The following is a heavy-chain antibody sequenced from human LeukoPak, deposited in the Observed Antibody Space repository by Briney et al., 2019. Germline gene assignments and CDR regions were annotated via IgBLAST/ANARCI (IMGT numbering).Heavy chain of an antibody. CDR3: ARGSCGSYAFDI. D-gene: IGHD2-21*01. CDR2: INNVGSHI. J-gene: IGHJ3*02. CDR1: GFTLSSSA. V-gene: IGHV3-21*01. Sequence: PGGSLTLSCAASGFTLSSSAMNWVRQAPGKGLKWVSSINNVGSHIYYADSVKGRFTISRKNAKNSLYLQINSLRAGDAAVYYCARGSCGSYAFDIWGQGTMVTVSS.